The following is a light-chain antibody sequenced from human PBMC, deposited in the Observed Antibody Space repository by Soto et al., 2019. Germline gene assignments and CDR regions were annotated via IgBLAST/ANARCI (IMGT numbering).Light chain of an antibody. CDR3: QQYDTLWT. CDR2: KAS. Sequence: DIQMTQSPSILSASVGERVTITCRANQTINSWLAWYQQKPGQAPKLLIYKASTLESGVPSRFSGSGSGTEFTLTISSLQPDDFATYYCQQYDTLWTFGQGTKVDIK. CDR1: QTINSW. J-gene: IGKJ1*01. V-gene: IGKV1-5*03.